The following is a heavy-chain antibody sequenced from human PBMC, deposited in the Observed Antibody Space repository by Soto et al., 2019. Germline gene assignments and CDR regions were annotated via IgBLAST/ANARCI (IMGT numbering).Heavy chain of an antibody. CDR1: GGSISSSSYY. Sequence: SETLSLTCTVSGGSISSSSYYWGWIRQPPGKGLEWIGSIYYSGSTYYNPSLKSRVTISVDTSKNQFSLKLSSVTAADTAVYYCARPVLDGDYLRSWFDSWGQVTLVTFSS. V-gene: IGHV4-39*01. CDR3: ARPVLDGDYLRSWFDS. J-gene: IGHJ5*01. D-gene: IGHD4-17*01. CDR2: IYYSGST.